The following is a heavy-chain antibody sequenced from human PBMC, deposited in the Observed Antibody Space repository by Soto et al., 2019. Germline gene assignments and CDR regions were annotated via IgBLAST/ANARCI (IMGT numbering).Heavy chain of an antibody. Sequence: EVQLVESGGGLVQPGGSLRLSCAASGFTVSSTYMSWVRQAPGKGLEWVSVIYSGGSTVYADSVKGRFTISRDTSKNTVYLQMNSLRAQDTAVYFCARPWGNGWVDYWGQGTLVTVSS. CDR3: ARPWGNGWVDY. CDR1: GFTVSSTY. V-gene: IGHV3-66*04. D-gene: IGHD6-19*01. J-gene: IGHJ4*02. CDR2: IYSGGST.